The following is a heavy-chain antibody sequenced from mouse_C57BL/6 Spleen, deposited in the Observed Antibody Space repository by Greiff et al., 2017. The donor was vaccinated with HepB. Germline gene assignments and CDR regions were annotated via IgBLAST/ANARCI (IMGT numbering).Heavy chain of an antibody. CDR3: ARSCSYYGRLYWYFDV. CDR2: IHPNSGST. D-gene: IGHD1-1*01. V-gene: IGHV1-64*01. CDR1: GYTFTSYW. J-gene: IGHJ1*03. Sequence: QVQLKQPGAELVKPGASVKLSCKASGYTFTSYWLHWVKQRPGQGLEWIGMIHPNSGSTNYNEKFKSKATLTVDKSSSTAYMQLSSLTSEDSAVYYCARSCSYYGRLYWYFDVWGTGTTVTVSS.